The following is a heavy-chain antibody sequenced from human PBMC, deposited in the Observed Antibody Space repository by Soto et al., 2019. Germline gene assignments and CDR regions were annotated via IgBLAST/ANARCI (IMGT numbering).Heavy chain of an antibody. CDR3: AKDGVGENGAYYYMDV. J-gene: IGHJ6*03. V-gene: IGHV3-30*18. CDR2: ISYDGSNK. CDR1: GFTFSSYG. Sequence: ESGGGVVQPGRSLRLSCAASGFTFSSYGMHWVRQAPGKGLEWVAVISYDGSNKYYADSVKGRFTISRDNSKNTLYLQMNSLRAEDTAVYYCAKDGVGENGAYYYMDVWGKGTTVTVSS. D-gene: IGHD3-16*01.